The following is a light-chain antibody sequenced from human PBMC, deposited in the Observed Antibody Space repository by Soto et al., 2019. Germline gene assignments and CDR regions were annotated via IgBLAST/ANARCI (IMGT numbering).Light chain of an antibody. CDR1: HSLSSSY. J-gene: IGKJ2*02. Sequence: DIVLTQSPDTLSLSPGERDTLSCRASHSLSSSYLAWYQQKPGRAPRLLIYGASSRATGIPDRFSGSVSGTDFALTISGLEPEDFAVYYCQQYVVSACTFGQGTKVEI. CDR3: QQYVVSACT. CDR2: GAS. V-gene: IGKV3-20*01.